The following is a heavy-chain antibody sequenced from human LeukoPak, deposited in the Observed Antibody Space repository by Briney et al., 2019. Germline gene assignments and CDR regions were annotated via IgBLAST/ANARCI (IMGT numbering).Heavy chain of an antibody. V-gene: IGHV1-8*01. CDR2: MNPNSGNT. CDR3: ARFIGSYDYYGMDV. CDR1: GYTFTSYD. J-gene: IGHJ6*02. D-gene: IGHD3-16*02. Sequence: ASVKVSCKASGYTFTSYDINWVRQATGQGLEWMGWMNPNSGNTGYAQKFQGRVTMTRNTSISTAYMELSSLRSEDTAVYYSARFIGSYDYYGMDVWGQGTTVTVSS.